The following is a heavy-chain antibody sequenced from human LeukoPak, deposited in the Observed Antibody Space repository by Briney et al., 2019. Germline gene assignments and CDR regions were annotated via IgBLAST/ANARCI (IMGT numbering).Heavy chain of an antibody. CDR1: GGSISSYY. V-gene: IGHV4-59*13. D-gene: IGHD1-26*01. CDR2: IYYSGTT. Sequence: PSDTLSLTCTVSGGSISSYYWSWIRQPTGKGLEWIGYIYYSGTTNYNSSLKSRVTISVDTSKHQFSLKLRSVTAADTAVYYCAREGVGATDDAFDVWGQGIVVTVSS. J-gene: IGHJ3*01. CDR3: AREGVGATDDAFDV.